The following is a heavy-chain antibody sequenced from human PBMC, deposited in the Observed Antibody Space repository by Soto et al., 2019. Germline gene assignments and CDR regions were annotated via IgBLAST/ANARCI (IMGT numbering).Heavy chain of an antibody. CDR2: INQDESEK. J-gene: IGHJ4*02. Sequence: PVGSLRLSCAASGFTFGSYWMTWVRQAPGTGLEWVANINQDESEKYYMNSVKGRFTISRDNAKDSLYLQLNSLRLEDTAVYYCARGGVLWFGESTFNFWGQGT. V-gene: IGHV3-7*01. CDR3: ARGGVLWFGESTFNF. CDR1: GFTFGSYW. D-gene: IGHD3-10*01.